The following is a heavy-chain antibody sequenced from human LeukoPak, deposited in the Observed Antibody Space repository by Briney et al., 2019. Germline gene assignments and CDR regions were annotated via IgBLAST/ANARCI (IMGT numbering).Heavy chain of an antibody. CDR3: ARGDTVTSTFDY. CDR1: GGSISSYY. V-gene: IGHV4-4*07. CDR2: IYTSGTT. Sequence: PSETLSLTCTVSGGSISSYYWSWVRQPAGKALEWIGRIYTSGTTSYNPSLKSRVTISVDTSKNHFSLKLTSVTAADTAVYYCARGDTVTSTFDYWGQGALVTVSS. D-gene: IGHD6-19*01. J-gene: IGHJ4*02.